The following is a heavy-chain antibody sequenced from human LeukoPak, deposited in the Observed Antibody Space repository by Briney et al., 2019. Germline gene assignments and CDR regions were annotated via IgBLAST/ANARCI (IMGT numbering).Heavy chain of an antibody. D-gene: IGHD3-10*01. CDR2: IYHSGST. J-gene: IGHJ4*02. CDR1: GGSISSGGYS. CDR3: ARGELEGYGSGSYYKKLRLQYYFDY. Sequence: TSETLSLTCAVSGGSISSGGYSWSWIRQPPGKGLEWIGYIYHSGSTYYNPSLKSRVTISVDRSKNQFSLKLSSVTAADTAVYYCARGELEGYGSGSYYKKLRLQYYFDYWGQGTLVTVSS. V-gene: IGHV4-30-2*01.